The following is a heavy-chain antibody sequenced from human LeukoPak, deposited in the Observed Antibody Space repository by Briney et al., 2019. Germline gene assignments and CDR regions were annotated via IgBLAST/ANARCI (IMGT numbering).Heavy chain of an antibody. D-gene: IGHD3-22*01. J-gene: IGHJ4*02. CDR2: IWYDGSNK. V-gene: IGHV3-33*06. Sequence: PGRSLRLSCAASGFTFSSYGMHWVRQAPGKGLEGVAVIWYDGSNKYYADSVKGRFTISRDNSKNTLYLQMNSLRSEDTAVYYCAKEGGSGYYLDWGQGTLVTVSS. CDR1: GFTFSSYG. CDR3: AKEGGSGYYLD.